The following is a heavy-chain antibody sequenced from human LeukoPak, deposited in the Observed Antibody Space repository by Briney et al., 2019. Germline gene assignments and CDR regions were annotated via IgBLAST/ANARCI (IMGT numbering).Heavy chain of an antibody. CDR3: ARRVVGAMPFDY. CDR2: ITTSSSEI. J-gene: IGHJ4*02. Sequence: GGSLRLSCAASGFTFSSYNMNWVRQAPGKGLEWVSYITTSSSEIYYADSVKGRFTISRDNAKNSLYLQMNSLRDEDTAVYYCARRVVGAMPFDYWGQGTMVTVSS. D-gene: IGHD1-26*01. V-gene: IGHV3-48*02. CDR1: GFTFSSYN.